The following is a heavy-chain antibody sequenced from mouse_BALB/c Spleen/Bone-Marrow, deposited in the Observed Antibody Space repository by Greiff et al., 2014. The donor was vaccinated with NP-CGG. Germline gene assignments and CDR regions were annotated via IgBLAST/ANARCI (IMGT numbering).Heavy chain of an antibody. J-gene: IGHJ2*01. Sequence: EVQLVESGAELVKPGASVKLSCTASGFNIKDTYMHWVKQRPEQGLEWIGRIDPANGNTKYDPKFQGKATITADTSSNTAYLQLRSLTSEDTAVYYCARYYYGSSYFDYWGQGTTLTVSS. V-gene: IGHV14-3*02. CDR3: ARYYYGSSYFDY. D-gene: IGHD1-1*01. CDR2: IDPANGNT. CDR1: GFNIKDTY.